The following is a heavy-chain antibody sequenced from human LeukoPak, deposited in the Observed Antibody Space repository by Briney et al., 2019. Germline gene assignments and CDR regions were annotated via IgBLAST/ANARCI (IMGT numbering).Heavy chain of an antibody. CDR3: ARLWFGELLSPDAFDI. J-gene: IGHJ3*02. CDR2: ISYDGSNK. V-gene: IGHV3-30-3*01. D-gene: IGHD3-10*01. CDR1: GFTSSSYA. Sequence: AGGSLRLSCAASGFTSSSYAMHWVRQAPGKGLEWVAVISYDGSNKYYADSVKGRFTISRDNSKNTLYLQMNSLRAEDTAVYYCARLWFGELLSPDAFDIWGQGTMVTVSS.